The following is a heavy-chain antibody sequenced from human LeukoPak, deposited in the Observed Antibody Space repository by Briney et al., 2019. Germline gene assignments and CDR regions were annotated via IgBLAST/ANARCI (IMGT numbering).Heavy chain of an antibody. CDR1: GGTFSSYA. CDR2: IIPIFGTA. D-gene: IGHD6-13*01. V-gene: IGHV1-69*13. Sequence: ASVKVSCKASGGTFSSYAISWVRQAPGQGLEWMGGIIPIFGTANYAQKFQGRVTITADESTSTAYMELSSVRSEDTAVYYCAREGIAAAGTVWFDPWGQGTLVTVSS. J-gene: IGHJ5*02. CDR3: AREGIAAAGTVWFDP.